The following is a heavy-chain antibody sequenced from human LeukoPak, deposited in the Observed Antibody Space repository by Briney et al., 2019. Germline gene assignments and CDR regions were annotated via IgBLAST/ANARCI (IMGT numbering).Heavy chain of an antibody. CDR3: ATNKDWAEAD. D-gene: IGHD3/OR15-3a*01. Sequence: SGTLSLTCSVSDGSIRTYYWSWIRQSPGQGLEWIGNIYYRGDINYNPSLKSRVIISIDTSKNQFSLKVTSLTAADTAVYYCATNKDWAEADWGQGTLVIVSS. CDR2: IYYRGDI. J-gene: IGHJ4*02. V-gene: IGHV4-59*03. CDR1: DGSIRTYY.